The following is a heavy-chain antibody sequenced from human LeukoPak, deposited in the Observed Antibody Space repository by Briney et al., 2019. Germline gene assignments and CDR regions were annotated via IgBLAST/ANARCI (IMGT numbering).Heavy chain of an antibody. CDR3: ARDREGYYYDSSGYFVFDY. CDR1: GFTFSSYE. CDR2: ISSGSTI. V-gene: IGHV3-48*03. Sequence: GGSLRLSCAASGFTFSSYEMNWVRQAPGKGLEWVSYISSGSTIYYADSVKGRFTISRDNAKNSLYLQMNSLRAEDTAVYYCARDREGYYYDSSGYFVFDYWGQGTLVTVSS. J-gene: IGHJ4*02. D-gene: IGHD3-22*01.